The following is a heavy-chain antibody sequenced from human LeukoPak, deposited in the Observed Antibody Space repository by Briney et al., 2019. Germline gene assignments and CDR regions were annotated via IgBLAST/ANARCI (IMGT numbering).Heavy chain of an antibody. D-gene: IGHD2-2*02. CDR1: GFTFSTYA. Sequence: GGSLRLSCAASGFTFSTYAMSWVRQAPGKGLEWVSSISDNGGRKFYADSVRGRLTISRDNSRSTLYLQMNSLRADDTAVYYCARSTLSCSTTCCFTGDFDYWGQGTLVTVSS. V-gene: IGHV3-23*01. J-gene: IGHJ4*02. CDR3: ARSTLSCSTTCCFTGDFDY. CDR2: ISDNGGRK.